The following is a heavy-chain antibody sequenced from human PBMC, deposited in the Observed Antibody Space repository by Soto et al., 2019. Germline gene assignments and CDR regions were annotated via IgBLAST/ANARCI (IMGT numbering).Heavy chain of an antibody. J-gene: IGHJ4*02. Sequence: ITLEESGPTLVKPTETLTLTCTLSGFSLTTGVGVGWVRQPPGKALEWLALVYWDDDKHYTPSLMSRRTITKDISKGQVVLTMTNMDPVDTATYYCATLTADFWGQGTLVTVSS. CDR1: GFSLTTGVG. CDR2: VYWDDDK. V-gene: IGHV2-5*02. CDR3: ATLTADF.